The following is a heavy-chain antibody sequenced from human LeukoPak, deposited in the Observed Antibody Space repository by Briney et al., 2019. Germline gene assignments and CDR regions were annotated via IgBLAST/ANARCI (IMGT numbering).Heavy chain of an antibody. Sequence: SETLSLTCTVSGGSIISSTYYWGWIRQPPGKGLEWIGSIHHSGTTYYNPSLQSRVTISVDTSKNQFSLNLSSVTAADTAVYYCPRHPYSYDAFDIWGQGTMVTVSS. CDR1: GGSIISSTYY. CDR3: PRHPYSYDAFDI. D-gene: IGHD5-18*01. J-gene: IGHJ3*02. V-gene: IGHV4-39*01. CDR2: IHHSGTT.